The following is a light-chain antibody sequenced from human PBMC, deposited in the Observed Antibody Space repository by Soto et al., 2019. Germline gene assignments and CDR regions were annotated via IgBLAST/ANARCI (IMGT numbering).Light chain of an antibody. CDR1: QSVSSSY. Sequence: EIVLTQSPGTLSLSPGERATLSCRASQSVSSSYLAWYQQKPGQAPRLLIYGASSRATGIPDRFSGSGSGTDFTLTISRLEPEDFAVHYCQQYGSSPPNTFGRGTKVDIK. CDR3: QQYGSSPPNT. CDR2: GAS. J-gene: IGKJ4*02. V-gene: IGKV3-20*01.